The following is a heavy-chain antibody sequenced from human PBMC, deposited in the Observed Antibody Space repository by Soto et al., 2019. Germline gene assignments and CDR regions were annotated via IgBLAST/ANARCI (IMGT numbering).Heavy chain of an antibody. CDR2: IYYSGSS. J-gene: IGHJ4*02. CDR1: GGSIGNSY. Sequence: SETLSLTCTVSGGSIGNSYWSWIRQSPGKGLEWIGYIYYSGSSNYNPSLKSRVSISVDASKNQFSLKLSSVTAADTAVYYCARHSSSWPIFDYWGQGTLVTVSS. CDR3: ARHSSSWPIFDY. D-gene: IGHD6-13*01. V-gene: IGHV4-59*08.